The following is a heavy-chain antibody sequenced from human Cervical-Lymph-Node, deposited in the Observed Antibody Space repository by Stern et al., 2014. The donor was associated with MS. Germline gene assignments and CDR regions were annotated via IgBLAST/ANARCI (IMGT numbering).Heavy chain of an antibody. Sequence: VQLVESGGEVKKPGDSVKVSCKASGYTFTSYGISWVRQAPGQGLEWMGWINVHDANTDYAQNLQGRVTMTTDTSPSTAYMELRSLRSDDTALYYCAVAAAGTSWFDPWGQGTLVIVSS. V-gene: IGHV1-18*01. CDR1: GYTFTSYG. CDR3: AVAAAGTSWFDP. CDR2: INVHDANT. D-gene: IGHD6-13*01. J-gene: IGHJ5*02.